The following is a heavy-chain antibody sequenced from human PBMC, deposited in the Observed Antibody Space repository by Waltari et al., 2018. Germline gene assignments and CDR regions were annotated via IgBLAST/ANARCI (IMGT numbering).Heavy chain of an antibody. J-gene: IGHJ3*02. CDR3: AKVGGETGTKRDAFDI. CDR2: IYSGGST. V-gene: IGHV3-23*03. Sequence: EVQLLESGGGLVQPGGSLRLSCAASGFTFSSYAMSWVRPAPGKGLEWVSVIYSGGSTYYADSVKGRFTISRDNSKNTLYLQMNSLRAEDTAVYYCAKVGGETGTKRDAFDIWGQGTMVTVSS. CDR1: GFTFSSYA. D-gene: IGHD1-1*01.